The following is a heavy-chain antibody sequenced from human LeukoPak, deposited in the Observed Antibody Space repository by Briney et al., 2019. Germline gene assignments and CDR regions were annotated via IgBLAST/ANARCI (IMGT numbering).Heavy chain of an antibody. D-gene: IGHD2-15*01. CDR2: ISGSGGST. V-gene: IGHV3-23*01. J-gene: IGHJ4*02. CDR3: AMPSDIVVVVADVGY. Sequence: PGGSLRLSCAASGFTFSSYAMSWVRQAPGKGLEWVSAISGSGGSTYYADSVKGRFTISRDNSKNTLYLQMNSLRAEDTAVYYCAMPSDIVVVVADVGYWGQGTLVTVSS. CDR1: GFTFSSYA.